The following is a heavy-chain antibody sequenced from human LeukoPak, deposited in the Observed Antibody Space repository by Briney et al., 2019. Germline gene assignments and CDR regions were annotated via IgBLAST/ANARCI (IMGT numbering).Heavy chain of an antibody. J-gene: IGHJ6*02. Sequence: PSETLSLTCAVSGGSISSSNWWSWVRQPPGKGLEWIGEIYHSGSTNYNPSLKSRVTISVDKSKNQFSLKLSSVTAADTAVYYCAREVSEGPLIYYGMDVWGQGTTVTVSS. CDR1: GGSISSSNW. V-gene: IGHV4-4*02. CDR3: AREVSEGPLIYYGMDV. D-gene: IGHD1-14*01. CDR2: IYHSGST.